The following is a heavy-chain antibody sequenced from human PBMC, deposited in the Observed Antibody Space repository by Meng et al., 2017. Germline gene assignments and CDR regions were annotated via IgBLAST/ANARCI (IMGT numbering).Heavy chain of an antibody. V-gene: IGHV1-3*01. D-gene: IGHD4-17*01. J-gene: IGHJ5*02. CDR2: INAGNGNT. Sequence: QVQLVQSGAEGQKPGASVKVSCKASGYTFPNYAIHWVRQAPGQRLEWMGWINAGNGNTKYSQKFQGRVTITRDTSASTAYMELSSLRSEDTAVYYCARDRSRLSTVTLLFDPWGQGTLVTVSS. CDR1: GYTFPNYA. CDR3: ARDRSRLSTVTLLFDP.